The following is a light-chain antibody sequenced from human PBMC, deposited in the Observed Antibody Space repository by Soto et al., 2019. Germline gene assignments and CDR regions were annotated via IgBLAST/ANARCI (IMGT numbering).Light chain of an antibody. CDR2: GNS. CDR1: SSNIGAGYD. CDR3: QSYDSSLSGSVV. J-gene: IGLJ2*01. Sequence: QSALTQPPSVSGAPGQRITISCTGSSSNIGAGYDVHWYQQLPGTAPKLLIYGNSNRRSGVPDRFSGSKSGTSASLAITGLQAEDEADYYCQSYDSSLSGSVVFGAGTKLTVL. V-gene: IGLV1-40*01.